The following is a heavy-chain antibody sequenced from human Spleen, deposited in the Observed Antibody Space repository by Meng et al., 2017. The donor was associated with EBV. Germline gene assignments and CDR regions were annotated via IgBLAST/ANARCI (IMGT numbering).Heavy chain of an antibody. D-gene: IGHD3-22*01. Sequence: REAGHELVNSSQPPSLPCAVLGGPISSGDYYWSWIRQPPGKGLEWMGNIYYTGSTYYNPSLKSRLSILVDTSKNHFSVRLSSVTAADTAVYFCARGPDYYVSSGAGAFDFWGLGTLVTVSS. J-gene: IGHJ4*02. V-gene: IGHV4-30-4*01. CDR1: GGPISSGDYY. CDR3: ARGPDYYVSSGAGAFDF. CDR2: IYYTGST.